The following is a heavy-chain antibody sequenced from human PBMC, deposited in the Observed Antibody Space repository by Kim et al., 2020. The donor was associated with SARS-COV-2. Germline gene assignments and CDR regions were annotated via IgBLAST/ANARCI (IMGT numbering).Heavy chain of an antibody. V-gene: IGHV5-51*01. Sequence: GESLKISCKGSGYSFTSYWIGWVRQMPGKGLEWMGIIYPGDSDTRYSPSFQGQVTISADKSISTAYLQWSSLKASDTAMYYCARHVKDNDFWSGYYSREGYYFDYWGQGTLVTVSS. CDR3: ARHVKDNDFWSGYYSREGYYFDY. D-gene: IGHD3-3*01. CDR2: IYPGDSDT. J-gene: IGHJ4*02. CDR1: GYSFTSYW.